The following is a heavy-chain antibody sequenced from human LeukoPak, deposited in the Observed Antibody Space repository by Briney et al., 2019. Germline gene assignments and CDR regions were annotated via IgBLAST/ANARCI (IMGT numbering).Heavy chain of an antibody. D-gene: IGHD6-19*01. V-gene: IGHV3-23*01. CDR1: GFTFSSYG. CDR3: ARDSRQGSGWSGIDY. J-gene: IGHJ4*02. CDR2: ISGSGGST. Sequence: GGSLRLSCAASGFTFSSYGMSWVRQAPGKGLEWVSAISGSGGSTYYADSVKGRFTISRDNSKNTLYLQMNSLRPEDTAIYYCARDSRQGSGWSGIDYWGQGTLVTVSS.